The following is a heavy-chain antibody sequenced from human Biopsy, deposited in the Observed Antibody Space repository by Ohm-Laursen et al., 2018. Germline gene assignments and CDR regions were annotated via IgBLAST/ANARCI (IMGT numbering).Heavy chain of an antibody. J-gene: IGHJ4*02. V-gene: IGHV4-59*11. D-gene: IGHD4-23*01. CDR2: ISYTGYT. Sequence: TLSLTCPVSGGSFTGHYWSWIRQPPGQGLEWIGHISYTGYTSYNASLKSRVTISVDTSRNHFSLRLSSLTAADTAVYYCARGSNDFGGLYFHRWGQGTLLTVSS. CDR3: ARGSNDFGGLYFHR. CDR1: GGSFTGHY.